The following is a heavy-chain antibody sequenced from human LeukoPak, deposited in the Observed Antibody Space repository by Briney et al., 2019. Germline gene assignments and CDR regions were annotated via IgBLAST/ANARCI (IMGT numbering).Heavy chain of an antibody. V-gene: IGHV4-59*01. Sequence: PSETLSLTCSVSGGSLTSYYWSWLRQPPGKGLEWIGYISYSGGTNYNPSLKSRVTISVDTSKNQFSLKLSSVIAADTAVYYCARGGVAVTANDAFDIWGQGTMVTVS. CDR3: ARGGVAVTANDAFDI. D-gene: IGHD2-21*02. J-gene: IGHJ3*02. CDR1: GGSLTSYY. CDR2: ISYSGGT.